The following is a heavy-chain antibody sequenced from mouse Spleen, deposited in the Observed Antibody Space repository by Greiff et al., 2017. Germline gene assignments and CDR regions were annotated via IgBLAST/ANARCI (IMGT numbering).Heavy chain of an antibody. CDR1: GFTFSDYG. CDR3: ARNAMDY. J-gene: IGHJ4*01. CDR2: ISSGSSTI. V-gene: IGHV5-17*01. Sequence: EVQRVESGGGLVKPGGSLKLSCAASGFTFSDYGMHWVRQAPEKGLELVAYISSGSSTIYYADTVKGRFTISRDNAKNTLFLQMTSLRSEDTAMYYCARNAMDYWGQGTSVTVSS.